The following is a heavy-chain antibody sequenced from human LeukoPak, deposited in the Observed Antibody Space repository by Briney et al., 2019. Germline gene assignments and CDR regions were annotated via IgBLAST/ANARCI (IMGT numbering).Heavy chain of an antibody. V-gene: IGHV3-30-3*01. CDR3: ARDGRSGWYFFSSWFDP. CDR1: GFTFSSYA. J-gene: IGHJ5*02. CDR2: ISYDGSNK. D-gene: IGHD6-19*01. Sequence: GRSLRLSCAASGFTFSSYAMHCVRPAPGKGLEWVAVISYDGSNKYYADSVKGRFTISRDNSKNTLYLQMNSLRAEDTAVYYCARDGRSGWYFFSSWFDPWGQGTLVTVSS.